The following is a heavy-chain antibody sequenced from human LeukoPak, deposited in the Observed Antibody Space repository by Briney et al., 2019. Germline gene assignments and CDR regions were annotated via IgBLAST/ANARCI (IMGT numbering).Heavy chain of an antibody. V-gene: IGHV4-34*01. Sequence: SETLSLTCAVYGGSFSGYYWSWTRQPPGKGLEWIGEINHSGSTNYNPSLKSRVTISVDTSKNQFSLKLSSVTAADTAVYYCARVAAAGPNYFDYWGQGTLVTVSS. CDR3: ARVAAAGPNYFDY. J-gene: IGHJ4*02. CDR2: INHSGST. D-gene: IGHD6-13*01. CDR1: GGSFSGYY.